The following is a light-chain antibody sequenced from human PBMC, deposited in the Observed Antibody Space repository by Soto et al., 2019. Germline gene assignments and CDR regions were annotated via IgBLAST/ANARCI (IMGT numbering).Light chain of an antibody. V-gene: IGLV2-14*01. CDR2: DVS. Sequence: QSALTQPASVSGSPGQSITISCTGTSSDVGGYNYVSWYQQHPGKAPKLMIYDVSNRPSGVSNRFSGSKSGNTASLTISGLQDEDEAEYYCSSYTSRSPLYVFGTGTKVTVL. CDR1: SSDVGGYNY. J-gene: IGLJ1*01. CDR3: SSYTSRSPLYV.